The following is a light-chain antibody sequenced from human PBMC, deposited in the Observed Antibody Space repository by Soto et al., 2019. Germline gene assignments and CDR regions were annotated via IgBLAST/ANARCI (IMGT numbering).Light chain of an antibody. J-gene: IGLJ1*01. CDR3: CSFADFTYV. CDR1: SIDIGSYDL. V-gene: IGLV2-23*02. CDR2: EVT. Sequence: QSVLTQPASVSGSPGQSITISCTGTSIDIGSYDLVSWYQQHPGTAPKLIIYEVTKRPSGVSTRFSGSKSGNTASLTISGLQAVDEADYYCCSFADFTYVFGTGTKVTVL.